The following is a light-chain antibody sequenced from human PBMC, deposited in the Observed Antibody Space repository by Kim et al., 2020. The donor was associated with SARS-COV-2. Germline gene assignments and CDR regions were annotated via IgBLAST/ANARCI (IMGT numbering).Light chain of an antibody. J-gene: IGLJ3*02. CDR1: SRPSTYA. CDR2: VDSDGSH. V-gene: IGLV4-69*01. CDR3: QTWDTGIRV. Sequence: ASVKRTGTQSSRPSTYAIAWHQQQPEKGPRYLMKVDSDGSHNKGDGIPDRFSGSSSGAERYLTISSLQSEDEADYYCQTWDTGIRVFGGGTKVTVL.